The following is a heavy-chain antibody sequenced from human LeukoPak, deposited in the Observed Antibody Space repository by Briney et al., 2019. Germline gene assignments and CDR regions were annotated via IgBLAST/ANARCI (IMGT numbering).Heavy chain of an antibody. CDR2: IYYSGST. Sequence: PSETLSLTCTVSGGSISSGGYYWSWIRQHPGKGPEWIGYIYYSGSTYYNPSLKSRVTISVDTSKNQFSLKLSSVTAADTAVYYCARDMGDYGDSLKDWYFDLWGRGTLVTVSS. CDR3: ARDMGDYGDSLKDWYFDL. J-gene: IGHJ2*01. CDR1: GGSISSGGYY. V-gene: IGHV4-31*03. D-gene: IGHD4-17*01.